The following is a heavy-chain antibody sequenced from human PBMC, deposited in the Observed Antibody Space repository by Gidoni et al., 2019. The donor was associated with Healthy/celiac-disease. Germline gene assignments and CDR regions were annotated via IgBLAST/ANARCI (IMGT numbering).Heavy chain of an antibody. D-gene: IGHD6-19*01. Sequence: QVQLVESGGGGVQPGRSLRLSCAASGFTFSSYAMHWVRQAPGKGLEWVAVISDDGSNKYYADSVKGRFTISRDNSKNTLYLQMNSLRAEDTAVYYCAREGQQWLPPFDYWGQGTLVTVSS. V-gene: IGHV3-30-3*01. CDR1: GFTFSSYA. J-gene: IGHJ4*02. CDR2: ISDDGSNK. CDR3: AREGQQWLPPFDY.